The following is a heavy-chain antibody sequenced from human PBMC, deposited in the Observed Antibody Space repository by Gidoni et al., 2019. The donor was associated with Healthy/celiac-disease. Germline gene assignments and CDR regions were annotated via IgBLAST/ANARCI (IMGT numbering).Heavy chain of an antibody. J-gene: IGHJ4*02. CDR1: GFTFSDYY. CDR3: ASGGSFAYPFDY. Sequence: QVQLVESGGGLVKPGGSLRLSCAASGFTFSDYYMSWIRQAPGKGLEWVSYISSSSSYTNYADSVKGRFTISRDNAKNSLYLQMNSLRAEDTAVYYCASGGSFAYPFDYWGQGTLVTVSS. V-gene: IGHV3-11*06. CDR2: ISSSSSYT. D-gene: IGHD2-15*01.